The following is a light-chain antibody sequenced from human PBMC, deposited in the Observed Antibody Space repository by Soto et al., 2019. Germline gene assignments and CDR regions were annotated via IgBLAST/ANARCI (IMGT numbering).Light chain of an antibody. CDR1: QSISSW. CDR2: KAS. CDR3: QQYNSYSRT. J-gene: IGKJ1*01. Sequence: DIRMTQSPSTLSASVGDRVTITCRASQSISSWLAWYQQKPGKAPKLLIYKASSLESGVPSRFGGSGSGTEFTLTISSLQADDFATYYWQQYNSYSRTCGQGTKVEIK. V-gene: IGKV1-5*03.